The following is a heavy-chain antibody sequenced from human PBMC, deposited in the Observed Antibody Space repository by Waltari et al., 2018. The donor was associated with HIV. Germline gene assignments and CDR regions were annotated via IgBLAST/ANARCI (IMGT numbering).Heavy chain of an antibody. D-gene: IGHD5-12*01. CDR2: IKEDGSEK. J-gene: IGHJ4*02. CDR3: ARDPEGYTLGGGDFDY. V-gene: IGHV3-7*01. Sequence: EVQLVESGGGLVQHGGSLRISCAVSGFTFRNYWMTWVRQAPGKGLEWVANIKEDGSEKYYVDSVKGRFTISRDNAKKSLYLQMNSLRVEDTAVYYCARDPEGYTLGGGDFDYWGQGTLVTVSS. CDR1: GFTFRNYW.